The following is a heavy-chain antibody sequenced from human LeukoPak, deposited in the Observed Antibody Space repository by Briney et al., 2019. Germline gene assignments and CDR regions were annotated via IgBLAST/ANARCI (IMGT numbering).Heavy chain of an antibody. CDR2: ITGSGATT. V-gene: IGHV3-23*01. J-gene: IGHJ4*02. Sequence: GGPLRLSCAASGFTFSGHGMNWVRQAPGKGLEWVSGITGSGATTYYADSVKGRFTISRDNSKNTLYLQMNSLRAEDTAVYYCAKDDYWLQFECWGQGTLVTVSS. CDR1: GFTFSGHG. CDR3: AKDDYWLQFEC. D-gene: IGHD5-24*01.